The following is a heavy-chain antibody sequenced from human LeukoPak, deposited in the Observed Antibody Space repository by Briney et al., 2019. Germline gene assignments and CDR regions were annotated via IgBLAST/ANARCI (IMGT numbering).Heavy chain of an antibody. Sequence: SVTVSCKASGYTFTGYYMHWVRQAPGQGLEWMGGIIPIFGTANYAQKFQGRVTITADESTSTAYMELSSLRSEDTAVYYCARVRGRGYYDSSGYFDYWDQGTLVTVSS. V-gene: IGHV1-69*13. J-gene: IGHJ4*02. CDR2: IIPIFGTA. CDR1: GYTFTGYY. D-gene: IGHD3-22*01. CDR3: ARVRGRGYYDSSGYFDY.